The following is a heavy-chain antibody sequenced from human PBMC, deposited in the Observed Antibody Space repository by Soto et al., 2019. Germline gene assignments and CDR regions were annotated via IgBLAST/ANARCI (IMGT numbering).Heavy chain of an antibody. J-gene: IGHJ6*02. CDR3: ARVAIASGGVIAVTYALDV. V-gene: IGHV3-48*02. CDR2: ITSSGSTT. CDR1: GFTLSTYS. D-gene: IGHD3-16*02. Sequence: GGSLILSCEVSGFTLSTYSMNWVRQAPGKGLEWVSFITSSGSTTYYADSVKGRFTVSRDNVKNSLFLQMNSLRDEDTAVYYCARVAIASGGVIAVTYALDVWGQGTTVTVSS.